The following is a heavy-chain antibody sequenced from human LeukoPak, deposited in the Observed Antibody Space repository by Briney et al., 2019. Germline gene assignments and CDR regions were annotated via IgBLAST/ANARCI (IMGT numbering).Heavy chain of an antibody. V-gene: IGHV1-2*02. CDR1: GYTFTGYD. CDR3: TLYNH. Sequence: AAVKCSCKASGYTFTGYDMHWVRQAPGQRLEWVGWINPNSGGIHYAQKFQGRVTMTRDTSINTAYMEVSRLGSDDTAVYYWTLYNHWGQGTLFSPSS. D-gene: IGHD5-24*01. J-gene: IGHJ4*02. CDR2: INPNSGGI.